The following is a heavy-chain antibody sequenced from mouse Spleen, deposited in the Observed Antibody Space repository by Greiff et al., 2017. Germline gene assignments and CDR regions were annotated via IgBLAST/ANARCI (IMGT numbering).Heavy chain of an antibody. CDR3: AKAYYGNSFDY. CDR2: INPSSGYT. D-gene: IGHD2-10*01. Sequence: QVQLKQSGAELAKPGASVKLSCKASGYTFTSYWMHWVKQRPGQGLEWIGYINPSSGYTKYNQKFKDKATLTADKSSSTAYMQLSSLTYEDSAVYYCAKAYYGNSFDYWGQGTTLTVSS. J-gene: IGHJ2*01. V-gene: IGHV1-7*01. CDR1: GYTFTSYW.